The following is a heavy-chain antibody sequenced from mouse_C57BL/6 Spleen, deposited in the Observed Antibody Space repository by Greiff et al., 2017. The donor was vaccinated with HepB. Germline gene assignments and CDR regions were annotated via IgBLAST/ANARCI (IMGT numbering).Heavy chain of an antibody. CDR3: AIITTVVARAMDY. CDR1: GYTFTSYW. Sequence: VQLQQPGAELVKPGASVKLSCKASGYTFTSYWMQWVKQRPGQGLEWIGEIDPSDSYTNYNQKFKGKATLTVDTSSSTAYMQLSSLTSEDSAVYYCAIITTVVARAMDYWGQGTSVTVSS. D-gene: IGHD1-1*01. J-gene: IGHJ4*01. CDR2: IDPSDSYT. V-gene: IGHV1-50*01.